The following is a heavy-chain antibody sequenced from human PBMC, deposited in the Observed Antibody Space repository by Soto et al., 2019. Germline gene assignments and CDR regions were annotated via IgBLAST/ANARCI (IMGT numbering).Heavy chain of an antibody. CDR1: GGSVSSGSYY. CDR2: IYYSGST. Sequence: LRETLSLTCTVSGGSVSSGSYYWSWIRQPPGKGLEWIGYIYYSGSTNYNPSLKSRVTISVDTSKNQFSLKLSSVTAADTAVYYCARDSVRRVDYYYYYGMDVWGQGTTVTVSS. J-gene: IGHJ6*02. D-gene: IGHD2-15*01. V-gene: IGHV4-61*01. CDR3: ARDSVRRVDYYYYYGMDV.